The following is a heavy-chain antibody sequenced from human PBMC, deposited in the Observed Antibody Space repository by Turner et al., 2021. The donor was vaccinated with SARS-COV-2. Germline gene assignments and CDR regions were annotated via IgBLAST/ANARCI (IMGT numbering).Heavy chain of an antibody. CDR3: ARVAGGAAAWDLDY. CDR1: GYTFTSYG. D-gene: IGHD6-13*01. CDR2: ISAYNGNT. Sequence: VQLVQSRAEVKYPAATVTVSCKASGYTFTSYGISWVRQAPGQGLEWMGWISAYNGNTNYAQKLQGRVTMTTDTSTSTAYMELRSLRSDDTAVYYCARVAGGAAAWDLDYWGQGTLVTVSS. J-gene: IGHJ4*02. V-gene: IGHV1-18*04.